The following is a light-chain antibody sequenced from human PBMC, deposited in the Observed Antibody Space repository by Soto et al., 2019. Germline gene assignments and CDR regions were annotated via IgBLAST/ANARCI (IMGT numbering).Light chain of an antibody. V-gene: IGKV3-11*01. CDR3: QQRSNWPPIT. CDR1: QSVGSY. CDR2: DAS. J-gene: IGKJ5*01. Sequence: EIVLTQSPATLSLSPGERATLSSRASQSVGSYLAWYQQKPGQAPRLXXYDASNRANGIPARFSGSGSGTDFTLIISSLEPEDFAVYYCQQRSNWPPITFGQGTRLEIK.